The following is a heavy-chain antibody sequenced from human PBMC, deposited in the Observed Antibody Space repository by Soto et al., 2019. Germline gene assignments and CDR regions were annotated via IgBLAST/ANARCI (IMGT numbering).Heavy chain of an antibody. V-gene: IGHV4-31*03. CDR2: IYYSGST. CDR3: ARALRFLEWLSGGMDV. Sequence: QVQLQESGPGLVKPSQTLSLTCTVSGGSISSGGYYWSWIRQHPGKGLEWIGYIYYSGSTYYNPSLKSRVTRAVDTSKNQFSLKLSSVTAADTAVYYCARALRFLEWLSGGMDVWGQGTTVTVSS. J-gene: IGHJ6*02. CDR1: GGSISSGGYY. D-gene: IGHD3-3*01.